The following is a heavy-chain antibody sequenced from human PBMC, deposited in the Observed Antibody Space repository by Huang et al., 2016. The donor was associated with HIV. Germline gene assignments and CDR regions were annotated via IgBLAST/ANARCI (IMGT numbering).Heavy chain of an antibody. Sequence: QVHLQQWGAGLLKPSEALSLTCAVYGGSFRNYFWSWIRQPPGKGLEWSGEINHSGRTSYSPSLNSRVTISVDTSKNQFSLKLSSVTAADTAVYYCARVEINTLTGYFSSFDNWGQGTLVTVSS. CDR2: INHSGRT. D-gene: IGHD3-9*01. J-gene: IGHJ4*02. V-gene: IGHV4-34*01. CDR1: GGSFRNYF. CDR3: ARVEINTLTGYFSSFDN.